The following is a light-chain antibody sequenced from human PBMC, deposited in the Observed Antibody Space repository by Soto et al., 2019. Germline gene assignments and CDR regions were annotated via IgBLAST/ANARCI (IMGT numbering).Light chain of an antibody. CDR3: QTYNSAQWT. V-gene: IGKV1-27*01. CDR1: QGISNY. J-gene: IGKJ1*01. CDR2: AAS. Sequence: DIQMTQSPSSLSASVGDRVTITCRASQGISNYLAWYQQKPGKVPKLLIYAASTLQSGVPSRFSGSGSGTDFTLTISRLQPEDVATYYCQTYNSAQWTFGQGTKVEIK.